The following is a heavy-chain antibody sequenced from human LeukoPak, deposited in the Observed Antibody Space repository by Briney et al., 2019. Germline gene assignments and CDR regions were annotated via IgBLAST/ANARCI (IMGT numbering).Heavy chain of an antibody. CDR3: ARVRFLEWLPIPTFDY. V-gene: IGHV3-11*01. D-gene: IGHD3-3*01. J-gene: IGHJ4*02. CDR1: GFTFSDYY. Sequence: GGSLRLSCAASGFTFSDYYMSWIRQAPGKGLEWVSYISSSGSTIYYADSVKGRFTISRDNAKNSLYLQMNSLRAEDTAVYYCARVRFLEWLPIPTFDYWGQGTLVTVSS. CDR2: ISSSGSTI.